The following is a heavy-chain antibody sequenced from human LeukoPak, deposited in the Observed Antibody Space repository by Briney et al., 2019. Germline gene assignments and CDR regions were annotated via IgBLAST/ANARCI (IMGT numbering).Heavy chain of an antibody. D-gene: IGHD6-13*01. Sequence: GGSLRLSGAASGFTFSSYSMNWVRQAPGKGLEWVSSISSSSSYIYYADSVKGRFTISRDNAKNSLYLQMNSLRAEDTAVYYCARAVGTEPYSSSWYGDYWGQGTLVTVSS. J-gene: IGHJ4*02. CDR1: GFTFSSYS. CDR2: ISSSSSYI. V-gene: IGHV3-21*01. CDR3: ARAVGTEPYSSSWYGDY.